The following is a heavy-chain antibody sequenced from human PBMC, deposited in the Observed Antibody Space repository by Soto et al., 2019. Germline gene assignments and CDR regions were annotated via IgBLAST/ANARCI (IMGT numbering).Heavy chain of an antibody. CDR1: GFIFSSST. V-gene: IGHV3-21*01. J-gene: IGHJ5*02. CDR2: ISPSSSYI. D-gene: IGHD1-1*01. CDR3: ARETRDSSA. Sequence: VGSLRLSCAASGFIFSSSTLSWVRQAPGKGLEWVSCISPSSSYIYYADSVKGRFSISRDNAKDSLFLEMNNLRAEDTAVYYCARETRDSSAWGQGTLVTVSS.